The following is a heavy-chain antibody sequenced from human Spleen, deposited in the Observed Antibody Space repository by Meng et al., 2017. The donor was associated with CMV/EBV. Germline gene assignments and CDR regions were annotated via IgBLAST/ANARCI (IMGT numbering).Heavy chain of an antibody. Sequence: ASVQVSCKASGYTFTSYDINWVRQATGQGLEWMGWMNPNSGNTGYAQKFQGRVTMTRNTSISTAYMELSSLRSEDTAVYYCARGLGGSVVVPAAIDYYYYYGMDVWGQGTTVTVSS. J-gene: IGHJ6*02. D-gene: IGHD2-2*02. CDR3: ARGLGGSVVVPAAIDYYYYYGMDV. CDR1: GYTFTSYD. V-gene: IGHV1-8*01. CDR2: MNPNSGNT.